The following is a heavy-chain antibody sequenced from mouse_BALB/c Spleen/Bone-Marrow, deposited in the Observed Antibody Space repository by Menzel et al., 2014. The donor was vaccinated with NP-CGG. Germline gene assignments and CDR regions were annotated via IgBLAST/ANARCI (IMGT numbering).Heavy chain of an antibody. CDR2: ISSGSSTI. Sequence: DVHLEESGGGLVQPGGSRKLSCAASGFTFSSFGMHWVRQAPERGLEWVAYISSGSSTIYYADTVMGRFTISRDNPKNTLFLQMASLRSEDTAMYYCARSGSSSGYFDYWGQGTTLTVSS. J-gene: IGHJ2*01. CDR3: ARSGSSSGYFDY. V-gene: IGHV5-17*02. CDR1: GFTFSSFG. D-gene: IGHD1-1*01.